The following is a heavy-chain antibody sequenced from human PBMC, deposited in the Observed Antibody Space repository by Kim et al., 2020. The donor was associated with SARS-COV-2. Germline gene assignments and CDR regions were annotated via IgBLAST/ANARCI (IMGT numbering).Heavy chain of an antibody. V-gene: IGHV7-4-1*02. Sequence: ASVKVSCKASGYTFTSSPMNWVRQAPGQGLEWMGWINTYTGNPTYAQSFTGRVVFSMDTSVSTAYLQISSLKADDTAVYFCARGYGSGRPIFGLWGQGTLVTVSS. CDR2: INTYTGNP. D-gene: IGHD3-10*01. CDR1: GYTFTSSP. CDR3: ARGYGSGRPIFGL. J-gene: IGHJ1*01.